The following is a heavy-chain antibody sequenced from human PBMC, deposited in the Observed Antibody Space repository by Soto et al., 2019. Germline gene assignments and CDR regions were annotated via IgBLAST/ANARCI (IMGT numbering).Heavy chain of an antibody. Sequence: PGGSLRLSCAASGFTLSNYGMSWVRQAPGKGLEWVSGILGSGYSTYCADGVKGRLIISRDNSKNTIFLYMNSLRAEDKAVYFCAKAMHPNSYYDTSGPVACFENWGLGTLVTVSS. D-gene: IGHD3-22*01. CDR2: ILGSGYST. J-gene: IGHJ1*01. CDR3: AKAMHPNSYYDTSGPVACFEN. V-gene: IGHV3-23*01. CDR1: GFTLSNYG.